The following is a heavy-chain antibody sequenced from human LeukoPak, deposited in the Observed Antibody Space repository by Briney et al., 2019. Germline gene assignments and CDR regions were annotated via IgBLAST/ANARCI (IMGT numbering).Heavy chain of an antibody. D-gene: IGHD3-10*01. V-gene: IGHV3-74*03. CDR3: ARERGNFDY. CDR1: GFTFSSYW. Sequence: SGGSLRLSCAASGFTFSSYWMHWVRQAPGKGLVWVSRIDGDGSSTTYAGSVGGRFSISRDNAKNTLYLQMNSLRAEDTAVYYCARERGNFDYWGQGTLVTVSS. J-gene: IGHJ4*02. CDR2: IDGDGSST.